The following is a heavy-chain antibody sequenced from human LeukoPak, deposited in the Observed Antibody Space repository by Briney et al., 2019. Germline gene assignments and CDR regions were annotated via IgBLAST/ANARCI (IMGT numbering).Heavy chain of an antibody. J-gene: IGHJ4*02. V-gene: IGHV3-23*01. CDR1: GFTFSSYA. CDR3: AKGRRDGYNFDFDY. Sequence: GGSLRLSCAASGFTFSSYAMNWVRPAPGEGLEWVSTISGGGGSTYYADSVKGRFTISRDNSKNTLYLQMNSLRAEDTAVYYCAKGRRDGYNFDFDYWGQGTLVTVSS. CDR2: ISGGGGST. D-gene: IGHD5-24*01.